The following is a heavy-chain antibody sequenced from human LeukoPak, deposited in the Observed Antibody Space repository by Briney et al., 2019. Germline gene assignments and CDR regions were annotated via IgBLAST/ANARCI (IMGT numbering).Heavy chain of an antibody. Sequence: GGSLRLSCAASGFTFSSYAMSWVRQAPGKVLEWVSAISGSGGSTYYADSVKGRFTISRDNSKNTLYLQMNSLRAEDTAVYYCAKDRFWEDTAMAHDYWGQGTLVTVSS. V-gene: IGHV3-23*01. D-gene: IGHD5-18*01. CDR3: AKDRFWEDTAMAHDY. CDR1: GFTFSSYA. CDR2: ISGSGGST. J-gene: IGHJ4*02.